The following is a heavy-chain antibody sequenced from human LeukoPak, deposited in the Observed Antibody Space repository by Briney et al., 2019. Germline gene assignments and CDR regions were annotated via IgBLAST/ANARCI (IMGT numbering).Heavy chain of an antibody. Sequence: GASVKVSCKASGFTFTRYGINWVRQASGQGLEWMGWMNPNNGNTGYAQKLQGRVTMTRDTSISTAYMELRGLRSEDTAVYYCVRDGEGVAISVNYWFDPWGQGTLVTVSS. V-gene: IGHV1-8*01. CDR3: VRDGEGVAISVNYWFDP. J-gene: IGHJ5*02. CDR1: GFTFTRYG. CDR2: MNPNNGNT. D-gene: IGHD3-10*01.